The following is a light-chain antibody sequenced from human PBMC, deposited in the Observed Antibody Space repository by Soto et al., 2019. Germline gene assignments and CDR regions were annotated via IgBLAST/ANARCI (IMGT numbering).Light chain of an antibody. J-gene: IGKJ5*01. Sequence: DIQMTQSPSSLSASVGDRVTITCRASQSISSYLNWYQQKPGKAPKLLIYAASSLQSGVPSRFSGSESGTDFTLTISSLQPEDFVTYYCQQSYSTPITFGQGTRLEIK. CDR1: QSISSY. V-gene: IGKV1-39*01. CDR3: QQSYSTPIT. CDR2: AAS.